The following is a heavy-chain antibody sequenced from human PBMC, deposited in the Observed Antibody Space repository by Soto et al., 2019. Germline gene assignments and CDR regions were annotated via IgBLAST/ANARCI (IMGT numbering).Heavy chain of an antibody. V-gene: IGHV4-31*03. CDR2: IYYSGYT. Sequence: QVQLQESGPGLVKPSQTLSLTCTVSVGSISSVGYYWNWIRQHPGKGLEWIGYIYYSGYTYYNPSLKSRVTISVDTSKNQFSLKLSSVTAADTAVYYCAREPSIWGQGTLVTVSS. CDR1: VGSISSVGYY. J-gene: IGHJ4*02. CDR3: AREPSI.